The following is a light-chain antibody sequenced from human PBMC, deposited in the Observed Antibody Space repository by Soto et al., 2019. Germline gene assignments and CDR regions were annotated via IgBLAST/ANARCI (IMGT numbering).Light chain of an antibody. V-gene: IGKV1-9*01. CDR1: QGISSY. J-gene: IGKJ2*01. CDR2: AAS. Sequence: IQLTQSPSSLSASVGDRVTITCRASQGISSYLAWYQQKPGKAPKLLIYAASTLQSGVPSMISGSGSGTDFTLTISSLQPQDFATNYCQQLNSYPPGTFGQGTKLEIK. CDR3: QQLNSYPPGT.